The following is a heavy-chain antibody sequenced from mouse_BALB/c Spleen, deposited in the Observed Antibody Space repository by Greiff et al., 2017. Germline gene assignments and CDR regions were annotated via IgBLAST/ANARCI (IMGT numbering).Heavy chain of an antibody. V-gene: IGHV1S29*02. CDR1: GYTFTDYN. Sequence: EVQLQQSGPELVKPGASVKISCKASGYTFTDYNMHWVKQSHGKSLEWIGYIYPYNGGTGYNQKFKSKATLTVDNSSSTAYMELRSLTSEDSAVYYCAHDGYYSYFDYWGQGTTLTVSS. CDR2: IYPYNGGT. D-gene: IGHD2-3*01. CDR3: AHDGYYSYFDY. J-gene: IGHJ2*01.